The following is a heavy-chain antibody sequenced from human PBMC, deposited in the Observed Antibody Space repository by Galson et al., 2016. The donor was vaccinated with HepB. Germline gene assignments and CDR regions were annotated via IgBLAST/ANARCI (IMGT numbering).Heavy chain of an antibody. CDR3: ARQVSPWGLDV. V-gene: IGHV3-53*01. J-gene: IGHJ6*02. CDR2: THDGGNT. CDR1: GFTVTTNF. Sequence: SLRLSCAASGFTVTTNFMSWVRQAPGKGLECVSVTHDGGNTYYSDSVKGRFTISRDSSQNSLSLQMSSLRVEDTAVYYCARQVSPWGLDVWGQGTTVTGS. D-gene: IGHD6-6*01.